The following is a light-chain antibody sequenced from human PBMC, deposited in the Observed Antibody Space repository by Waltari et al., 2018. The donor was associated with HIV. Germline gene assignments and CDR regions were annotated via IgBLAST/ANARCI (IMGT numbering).Light chain of an antibody. Sequence: QSALTQPASASGSPGQSITISCTGTSSDVGTYNLVSWYQHHPGKAPQLILYEVNKRPSGVSSRFSGSKSGNTASLTISGLQAEDEADFYCCSFAPASTYVFGTGTKVTVL. V-gene: IGLV2-23*02. CDR1: SSDVGTYNL. J-gene: IGLJ1*01. CDR3: CSFAPASTYV. CDR2: EVN.